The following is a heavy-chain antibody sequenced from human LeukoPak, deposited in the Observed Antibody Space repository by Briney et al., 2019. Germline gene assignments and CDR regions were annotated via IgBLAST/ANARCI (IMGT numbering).Heavy chain of an antibody. CDR3: AKAGQAIAVAATLDY. Sequence: GGSLRLSCAASGFTLSTYSMNWVRQAPGKGLEWISYISSSSSTIYYAESVKGRFTISRDNSKNSLYLQMNSLRTEDTALYYCAKAGQAIAVAATLDYWGQGTLVTVSS. CDR1: GFTLSTYS. CDR2: ISSSSSTI. V-gene: IGHV3-48*04. J-gene: IGHJ4*02. D-gene: IGHD6-19*01.